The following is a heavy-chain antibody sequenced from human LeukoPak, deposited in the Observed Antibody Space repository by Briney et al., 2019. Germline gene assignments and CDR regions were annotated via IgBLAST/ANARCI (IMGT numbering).Heavy chain of an antibody. CDR2: INHSGST. V-gene: IGHV4-34*01. CDR1: GGSFSGYY. Sequence: PSETLSLTCAVYGGSFSGYYWSWIRQPPGKGLEWIGEINHSGSTNYNPSLKSRFTISVDTSKNQFSLKLNSVTAADTAVYYWGGGPGMAVAFDYGGKGTWVTVSP. D-gene: IGHD6-19*01. CDR3: GGGPGMAVAFDY. J-gene: IGHJ4*02.